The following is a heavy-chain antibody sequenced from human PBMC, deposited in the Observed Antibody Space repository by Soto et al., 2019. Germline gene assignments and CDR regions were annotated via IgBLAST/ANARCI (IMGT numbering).Heavy chain of an antibody. CDR1: GFIFSTYN. CDR3: VRGASHRTWFDP. Sequence: EVQLVESGGGLVQPGGSLRLSCAASGFIFSTYNMNWVRQAPGKGLEWVSDISGSGSTSYYAGSVKGRFTISRDTDKNSLYRKMNSLRDEDTAVYYCVRGASHRTWFDPWGQGTLVTVSS. J-gene: IGHJ5*02. V-gene: IGHV3-48*02. CDR2: ISGSGSTS.